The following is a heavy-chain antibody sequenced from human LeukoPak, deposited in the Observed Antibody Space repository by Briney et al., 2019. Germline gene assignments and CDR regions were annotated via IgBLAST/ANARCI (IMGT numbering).Heavy chain of an antibody. CDR2: IYPGDSHT. D-gene: IGHD3-10*01. CDR3: ARRFGELLYSPNAFDI. V-gene: IGHV5-51*01. CDR1: GYSFTSYW. Sequence: PGESLKISCKGSGYSFTSYWIGWVRQMPGKGLEWMGIIYPGDSHTRYSPSFQGQVTISADKSISTAYLQWSSLKASDTAMYYCARRFGELLYSPNAFDIWGQGTRVTVSS. J-gene: IGHJ3*02.